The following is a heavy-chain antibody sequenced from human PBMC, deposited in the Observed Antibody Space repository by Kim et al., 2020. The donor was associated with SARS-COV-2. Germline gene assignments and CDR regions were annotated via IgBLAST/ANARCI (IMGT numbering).Heavy chain of an antibody. CDR3: ARGPEYYDSTIYYYYGMDV. CDR1: GYTFTSYD. Sequence: ASVKVSCKASGYTFTSYDINWVRQATGQGLEWMGWMNPNSGNTGYAQKFQGRVTMTRNTSISTAYMELSSLRSEDTAVYYCARGPEYYDSTIYYYYGMDVWGQGTTVTVSS. CDR2: MNPNSGNT. V-gene: IGHV1-8*01. D-gene: IGHD3-22*01. J-gene: IGHJ6*02.